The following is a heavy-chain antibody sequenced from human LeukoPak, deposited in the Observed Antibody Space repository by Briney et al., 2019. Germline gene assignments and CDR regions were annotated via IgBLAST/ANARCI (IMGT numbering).Heavy chain of an antibody. Sequence: TSETLSLTCAVYGGSFSAYYWSWIRQPPGKGLEWIGEINHSGSTDYNPSLKSRVTISVDTSKNQFSLKLSSVTAADTAVYYCARERGTGLFDYWGQGTLVTVSS. V-gene: IGHV4-34*01. D-gene: IGHD3/OR15-3a*01. J-gene: IGHJ4*02. CDR1: GGSFSAYY. CDR2: INHSGST. CDR3: ARERGTGLFDY.